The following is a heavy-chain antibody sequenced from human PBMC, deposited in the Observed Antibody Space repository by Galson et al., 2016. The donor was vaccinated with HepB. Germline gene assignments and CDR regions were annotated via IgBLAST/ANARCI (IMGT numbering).Heavy chain of an antibody. D-gene: IGHD1-14*01. Sequence: SVKVSCKVSGYTLTDLSMHWVRQAPGKGLEWMGGFDPEDGETIYAQKFQGRVTMTEDTSTDTAYMELSSLRSEDTAVYYCATDSGVAHLDYYYGMDVWGQGTTVTFSS. J-gene: IGHJ6*02. CDR1: GYTLTDLS. CDR2: FDPEDGET. V-gene: IGHV1-24*01. CDR3: ATDSGVAHLDYYYGMDV.